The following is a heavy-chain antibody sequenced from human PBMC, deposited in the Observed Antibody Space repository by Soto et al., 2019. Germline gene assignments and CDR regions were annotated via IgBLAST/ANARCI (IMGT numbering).Heavy chain of an antibody. V-gene: IGHV3-33*01. CDR1: GFSFSVYA. CDR3: AAWAAGATEVH. D-gene: IGHD6-13*01. J-gene: IGHJ4*02. CDR2: LWYDASKQ. Sequence: QVQLVESGGGVVQPGRSLRLSCETSGFSFSVYAMHWVRQAPGKGLEWVAVLWYDASKQFYAASVEGRFTIARDNSKAILSLQMNGLRCEDTGVYCCAAWAAGATEVHWGQGTLVTVSS.